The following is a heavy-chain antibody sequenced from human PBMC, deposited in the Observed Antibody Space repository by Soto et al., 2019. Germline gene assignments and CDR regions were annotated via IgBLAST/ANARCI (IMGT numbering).Heavy chain of an antibody. D-gene: IGHD1-26*01. V-gene: IGHV3-53*01. CDR3: ARGVTVGVPGPDY. J-gene: IGHJ4*02. Sequence: EVQLVESGGGLIQPGGSLRLSCAASGFTVSSRYMSWVRQAPGKGLEWVSVIYTDGRTFYADSVKGRFTISRDNSKNTLYLQMDSLRAEDTAVYYCARGVTVGVPGPDYWGQGKLVTVSS. CDR2: IYTDGRT. CDR1: GFTVSSRY.